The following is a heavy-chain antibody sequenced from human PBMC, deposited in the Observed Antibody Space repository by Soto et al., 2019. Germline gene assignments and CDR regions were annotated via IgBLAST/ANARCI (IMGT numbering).Heavy chain of an antibody. V-gene: IGHV3-30-3*01. CDR2: ISYDGSNK. CDR1: GFTFSSYA. D-gene: IGHD6-19*01. J-gene: IGHJ6*02. Sequence: QVQLVESGGGVVQPGRSLRLSCAASGFTFSSYAMHWVRQAPGKGLEWVAVISYDGSNKYYADSVKGRFTISRDNSKNTLYLQMNSLRAEDTAVYYCARSDGSSGSMRYYYYGMDVWGQGTTVTVSS. CDR3: ARSDGSSGSMRYYYYGMDV.